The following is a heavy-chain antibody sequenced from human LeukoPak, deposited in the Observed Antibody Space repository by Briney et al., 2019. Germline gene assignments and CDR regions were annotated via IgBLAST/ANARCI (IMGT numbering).Heavy chain of an antibody. Sequence: ASVKVSCKVSGYTLTELSMHWVRQAPGKGLEWMGGFDPEDGETIYAQKLQGRVTMTTDTSTSTAYMELRSLRSDDTAVYYCARKSGSYWSPRGDAFDIWGQGTMVTVSS. CDR3: ARKSGSYWSPRGDAFDI. J-gene: IGHJ3*02. CDR1: GYTLTELS. V-gene: IGHV1-24*01. D-gene: IGHD1-26*01. CDR2: FDPEDGET.